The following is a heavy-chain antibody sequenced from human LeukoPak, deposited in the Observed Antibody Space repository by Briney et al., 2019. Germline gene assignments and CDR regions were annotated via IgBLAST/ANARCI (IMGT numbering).Heavy chain of an antibody. CDR1: GDSISNDNYY. CDR3: ARQGRYQLLFDVDS. J-gene: IGHJ4*02. Sequence: SETLSLTCTVSGDSISNDNYYWGWIRQPPGKGLEWIGSIYYSGSAYYNLSLNTRVTISVDTSKNQFSLKVRSVTAADTAVYDCARQGRYQLLFDVDSWGQGTLVTVSS. V-gene: IGHV4-39*01. D-gene: IGHD2-2*01. CDR2: IYYSGSA.